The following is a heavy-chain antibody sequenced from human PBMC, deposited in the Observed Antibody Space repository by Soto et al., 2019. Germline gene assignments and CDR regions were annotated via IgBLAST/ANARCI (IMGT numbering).Heavy chain of an antibody. CDR1: GGSFSGYF. Sequence: QVQLQQWGAGLLKPSETLSLTCAVYGGSFSGYFWTWIRQAPGKGLEGIGKINHSGGTNYNSSLKSRVTISVATSKNQFSLILSSVTAADTAVYYCARDRQYYHFWSGYQNEGPYGMDVWGQGTTVTVSS. CDR2: INHSGGT. CDR3: ARDRQYYHFWSGYQNEGPYGMDV. J-gene: IGHJ6*02. D-gene: IGHD3-3*02. V-gene: IGHV4-34*02.